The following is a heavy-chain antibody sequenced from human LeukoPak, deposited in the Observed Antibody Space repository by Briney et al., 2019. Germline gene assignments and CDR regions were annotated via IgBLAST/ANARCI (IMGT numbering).Heavy chain of an antibody. V-gene: IGHV4-59*04. D-gene: IGHD3-16*01. J-gene: IGHJ4*02. Sequence: SETLSLTCTVSGGFISSYYWSWIRQPPGKGLEWIGYIYYSGSTYYNPSLKSRVTISVDTSKNQFSLKLSSVTAADTAVYYCVWGTYQTGGDYWGQGTLVTVSS. CDR2: IYYSGST. CDR1: GGFISSYY. CDR3: VWGTYQTGGDY.